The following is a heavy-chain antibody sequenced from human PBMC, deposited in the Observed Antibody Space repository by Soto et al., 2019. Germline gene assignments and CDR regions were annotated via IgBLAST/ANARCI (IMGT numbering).Heavy chain of an antibody. CDR1: GGSFSSYY. CDR3: ARGGVTYYDFWSGYYEHRPVYNWFDP. CDR2: INHSGST. D-gene: IGHD3-3*01. J-gene: IGHJ5*02. Sequence: PSETLSLTCAVYGGSFSSYYWSWIRQPPGKGLEWIGEINHSGSTNYNPSLKSRVTISVDTSKNQFSLKLSSVTAADTAVYYCARGGVTYYDFWSGYYEHRPVYNWFDPWGQGTLVTVS. V-gene: IGHV4-34*01.